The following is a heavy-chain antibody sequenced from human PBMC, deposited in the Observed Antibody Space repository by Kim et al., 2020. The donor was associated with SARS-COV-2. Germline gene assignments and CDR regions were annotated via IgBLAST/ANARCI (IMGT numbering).Heavy chain of an antibody. CDR1: GGSFSSYY. J-gene: IGHJ6*02. CDR3: AGGYCSSTSCYLHGMDV. V-gene: IGHV4-34*01. D-gene: IGHD2-2*01. Sequence: SETLSLTCAVYGGSFSSYYWSWIRQPPGKGLEWIGEINHSGGTNYNPSLRSRVTISVDTSKSQFSLKLSSVTAADAAVYYCAGGYCSSTSCYLHGMDVWGQGTTVTVSS. CDR2: INHSGGT.